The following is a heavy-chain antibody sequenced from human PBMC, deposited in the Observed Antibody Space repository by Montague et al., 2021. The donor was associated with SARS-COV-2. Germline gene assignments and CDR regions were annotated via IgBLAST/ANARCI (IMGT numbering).Heavy chain of an antibody. V-gene: IGHV4-59*01. D-gene: IGHD6-13*01. Sequence: SETLSLTCTVSGVSMNNYYWSSFLQHPGKGLQWIGYINYSGSTHYNPSLQSGVTLSTDTSKNQFSLRLTSVTAADTAMYFCARAPIYSSSWYAYFDYWGQGTLVTVSS. CDR3: ARAPIYSSSWYAYFDY. J-gene: IGHJ4*02. CDR2: INYSGST. CDR1: GVSMNNYY.